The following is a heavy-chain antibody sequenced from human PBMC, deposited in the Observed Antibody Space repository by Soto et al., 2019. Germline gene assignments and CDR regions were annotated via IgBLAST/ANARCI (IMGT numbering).Heavy chain of an antibody. CDR2: ISAYNGNT. CDR3: ARDEGYYYDSSAERWFDP. V-gene: IGHV1-18*01. CDR1: GYTFTNND. Sequence: SVKVSCNASGYTFTNNDINWVRQAPGQGLEWMGWISAYNGNTNYAQKLQGRVTMTTDTSTSTAYMELRSLRSDDTAVYYCARDEGYYYDSSAERWFDPWAQGTLVTVSS. J-gene: IGHJ5*02. D-gene: IGHD3-22*01.